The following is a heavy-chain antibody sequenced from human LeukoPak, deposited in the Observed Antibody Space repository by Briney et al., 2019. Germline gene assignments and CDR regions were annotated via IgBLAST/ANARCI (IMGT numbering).Heavy chain of an antibody. D-gene: IGHD3-10*01. CDR3: ARSYYYYGSGSHYDY. J-gene: IGHJ4*02. Sequence: GGSLRLSCAASGFTFRNHAMHWVRQAPGKGLEWVAVISYDGSNKYYADSVKGRFTISRDNSKNTLYLQMNSLRAEDTAVSYCARSYYYYGSGSHYDYWGQGTLVTVSS. CDR2: ISYDGSNK. CDR1: GFTFRNHA. V-gene: IGHV3-30*04.